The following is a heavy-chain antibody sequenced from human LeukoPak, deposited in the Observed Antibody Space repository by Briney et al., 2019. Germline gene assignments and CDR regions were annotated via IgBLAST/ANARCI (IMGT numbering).Heavy chain of an antibody. D-gene: IGHD3-10*01. V-gene: IGHV3-53*04. J-gene: IGHJ3*02. CDR3: ARFSYGSGGDAFDI. CDR1: GFTVSSNH. Sequence: PGGSLRLSCAASGFTVSSNHMSWVRQAPGKGLEWVSVIYSGGSTYYADSVKGRFTISRHNSKNTLHLQMNSLRAEDTAVYYCARFSYGSGGDAFDIWGQGTMVTVSS. CDR2: IYSGGST.